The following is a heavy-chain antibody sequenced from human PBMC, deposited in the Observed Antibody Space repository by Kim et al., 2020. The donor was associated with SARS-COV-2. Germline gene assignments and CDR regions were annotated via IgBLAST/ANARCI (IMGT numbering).Heavy chain of an antibody. CDR2: IYYNGNT. J-gene: IGHJ6*02. Sequence: SETLSLTCTVSGGSISSYYWSWMRQPPGKGLEWIGYIYYNGNTYYNPSLKRRVTMSVDTSKNQFPLKLTSVTTADTAVYYCAREHRGDSSMDVWGQGTTVTVSS. CDR3: AREHRGDSSMDV. V-gene: IGHV4-59*01. CDR1: GGSISSYY.